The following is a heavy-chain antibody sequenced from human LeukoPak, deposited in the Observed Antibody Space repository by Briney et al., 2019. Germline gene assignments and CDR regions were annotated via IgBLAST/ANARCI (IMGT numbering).Heavy chain of an antibody. D-gene: IGHD5-12*01. Sequence: ASVKVSCKASGYTVTNYAISWVRQAPGQGLEWVGWISAYNGNTNYAQKLQGRVTMTTDTSTSTAYMDLRSLRSDDTAVYYCARVRNSGFRYVDSWGQGTLVTVSS. CDR3: ARVRNSGFRYVDS. CDR2: ISAYNGNT. CDR1: GYTVTNYA. J-gene: IGHJ4*02. V-gene: IGHV1-18*01.